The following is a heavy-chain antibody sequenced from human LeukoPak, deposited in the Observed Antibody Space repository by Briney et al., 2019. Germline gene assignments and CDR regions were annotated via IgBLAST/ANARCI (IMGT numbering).Heavy chain of an antibody. J-gene: IGHJ4*02. V-gene: IGHV4-59*08. CDR2: IYHNGGT. CDR3: ARHLRAVAGGRYFDY. D-gene: IGHD6-19*01. CDR1: GGSISGYY. Sequence: SETLSLTCTVSGGSISGYYWSWIRQPPGKGLEWIGCIYHNGGTNYNPSLQSRLTISIDTSKNQFSLKLSSVTAADTAVYYCARHLRAVAGGRYFDYWGQGTLVTVSS.